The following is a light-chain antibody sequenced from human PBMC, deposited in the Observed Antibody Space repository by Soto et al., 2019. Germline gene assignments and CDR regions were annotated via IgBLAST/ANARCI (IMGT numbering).Light chain of an antibody. J-gene: IGKJ3*01. V-gene: IGKV1-39*01. Sequence: DIQMTQSPSSLSASVGDRVTITCRASQSISNYLSWYQQKPGKPPKLLIYAASNLQSGVPSRFSGSGSGTDFTLTISSLQPEDFATYYWQQSYSTPFTFGPGTKVDI. CDR3: QQSYSTPFT. CDR1: QSISNY. CDR2: AAS.